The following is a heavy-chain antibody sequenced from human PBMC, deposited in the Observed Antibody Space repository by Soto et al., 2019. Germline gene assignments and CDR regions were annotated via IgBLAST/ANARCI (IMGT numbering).Heavy chain of an antibody. D-gene: IGHD4-17*01. CDR2: IFYSGNT. CDR3: ARQYGDYVRGAFDI. V-gene: IGHV4-39*07. J-gene: IGHJ3*02. Sequence: SETLSLTCNVSGASISSYNYWGWFRQPPGKGLEWIGSIFYSGNTMYNPSLKSRLTLSVDTSKNQFSLKLSSVTAADTAVYYCARQYGDYVRGAFDIWGQGTMVTVSS. CDR1: GASISSYNY.